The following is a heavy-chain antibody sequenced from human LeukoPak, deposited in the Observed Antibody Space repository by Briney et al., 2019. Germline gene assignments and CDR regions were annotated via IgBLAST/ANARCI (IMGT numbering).Heavy chain of an antibody. CDR2: INPNSGGT. D-gene: IGHD3-3*01. V-gene: IGHV1-2*02. CDR3: ASQITYDFWSGYYYYYMDV. J-gene: IGHJ6*03. CDR1: GYTFTGYY. Sequence: GASVKVSCKASGYTFTGYYIHWVRQAPGQGLEWMGWINPNSGGTNYAQKFQGRVTMTRDTSISTAYMELSRLRSDDTAVYYCASQITYDFWSGYYYYYMDVWGKGTTVTVSS.